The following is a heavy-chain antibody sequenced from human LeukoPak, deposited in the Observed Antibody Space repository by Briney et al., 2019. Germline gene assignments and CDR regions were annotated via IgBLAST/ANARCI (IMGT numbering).Heavy chain of an antibody. V-gene: IGHV1-8*01. CDR1: GYTFTTYD. D-gene: IGHD6-19*01. CDR3: ARGRGSGHKENWFDP. J-gene: IGHJ5*02. Sequence: ASVKVSCKASGYTFTTYDINWVRQATGQGLEGMGWMNPNSGNTGYTQKFQGRVTMTRNTSISTAYIELSSLRSEDTAVYYCARGRGSGHKENWFDPWGQGTLVTVSS. CDR2: MNPNSGNT.